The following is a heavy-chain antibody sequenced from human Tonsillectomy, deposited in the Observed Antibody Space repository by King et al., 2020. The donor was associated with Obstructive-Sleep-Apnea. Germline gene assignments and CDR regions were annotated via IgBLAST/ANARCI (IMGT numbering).Heavy chain of an antibody. D-gene: IGHD6-19*01. J-gene: IGHJ4*02. CDR1: GGSISSSSYY. CDR2: IYYSGST. V-gene: IGHV4-39*07. CDR3: ARDRSSYSSGSTGDY. Sequence: QLQESGPGLVKPSETLSLTCTVSGGSISSSSYYWGWIRQPPGKGLEWIGSIYYSGSTYYNPSLKSRVTISVDTSKNQFSLKLSSVTAADTAVYYCARDRSSYSSGSTGDYWGQGTLVTVSS.